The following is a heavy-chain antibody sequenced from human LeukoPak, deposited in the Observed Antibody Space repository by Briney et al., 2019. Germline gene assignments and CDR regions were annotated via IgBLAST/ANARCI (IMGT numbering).Heavy chain of an antibody. CDR3: ARGSSSGYYPSDY. Sequence: GGSLTLSCAASGFTVSSNYMSWVRQAPGKGLEGVSVIYSGGSTYYADSVKGRFTFSRDNSKNTLYLQMNSLRAEDTAVYYCARGSSSGYYPSDYWGQGTLVTVSS. D-gene: IGHD3-22*01. J-gene: IGHJ4*02. CDR2: IYSGGST. CDR1: GFTVSSNY. V-gene: IGHV3-66*01.